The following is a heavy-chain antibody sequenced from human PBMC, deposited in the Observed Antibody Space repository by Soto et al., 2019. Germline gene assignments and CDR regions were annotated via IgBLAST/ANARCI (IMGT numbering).Heavy chain of an antibody. V-gene: IGHV1-58*02. CDR2: IVVGSGNT. CDR1: GFTFTSSA. J-gene: IGHJ6*02. Sequence: SVKVSCKASGFTFTSSAMQWVRQARGQRLEWIGWIVVGSGNTNYAQKFQERVTITRDMSTSTAYMELSSLRSEDTAVYYCAAADYYGSGSYRRDYYYYGMDVWGQGTTVTVSS. D-gene: IGHD3-10*01. CDR3: AAADYYGSGSYRRDYYYYGMDV.